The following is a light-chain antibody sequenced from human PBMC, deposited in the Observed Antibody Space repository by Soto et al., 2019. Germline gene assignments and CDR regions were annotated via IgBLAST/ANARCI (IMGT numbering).Light chain of an antibody. V-gene: IGLV2-11*01. CDR2: NVS. Sequence: QSALTQPLSVSGSPGQSVTISCTGTTTNVATYNYVSWYQHHPGKAPKLIIYNVSERPSGVSDRFSGSKSGNAASLTISGLQADDEADYYCCSLTTSHTYVFGSGTKLTVL. CDR3: CSLTTSHTYV. J-gene: IGLJ1*01. CDR1: TTNVATYNY.